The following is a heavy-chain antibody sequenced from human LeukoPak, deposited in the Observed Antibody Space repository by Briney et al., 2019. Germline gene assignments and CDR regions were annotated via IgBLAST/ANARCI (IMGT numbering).Heavy chain of an antibody. V-gene: IGHV4-38-2*02. CDR2: INHSGST. Sequence: SETLSLTCTVSGYSIRSGYYWGWIRQPPGKGLEWIGEINHSGSTNYNPSLKSRVTISVDTSKNQFSLKLSSVTAADTAVYYCARLAVAGTIYYYYYMDVWGKGTTVTVSS. CDR1: GYSIRSGYY. J-gene: IGHJ6*03. CDR3: ARLAVAGTIYYYYYMDV. D-gene: IGHD6-19*01.